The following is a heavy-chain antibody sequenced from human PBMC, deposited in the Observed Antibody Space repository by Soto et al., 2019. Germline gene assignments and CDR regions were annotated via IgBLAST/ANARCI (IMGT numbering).Heavy chain of an antibody. CDR1: GGSFSGYY. Sequence: SETLSLTCAVYGGSFSGYYRTWLRQPPGKGLEWVGHVSHTGATTYNPSLRSRLTFSLDSANTQFSLSLTSLTAADTALYYCARGASSRTLEVPAYFDLWGHGILVTVSS. V-gene: IGHV4-34*01. D-gene: IGHD2-2*01. J-gene: IGHJ4*01. CDR2: VSHTGAT. CDR3: ARGASSRTLEVPAYFDL.